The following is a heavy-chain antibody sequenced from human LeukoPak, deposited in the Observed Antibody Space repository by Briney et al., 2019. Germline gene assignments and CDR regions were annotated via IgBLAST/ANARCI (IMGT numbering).Heavy chain of an antibody. D-gene: IGHD3-22*01. V-gene: IGHV3-21*01. CDR3: ARARYDSNGYPIDY. CDR1: GFTFSSYS. J-gene: IGHJ4*02. Sequence: GGSLRLSCAASGFTFSSYSMNWVRQAPGKGLEWVSSISSSSYIYYADSVKGRLTISRDNAKNSLYLQMNSLRAEDTAVYYCARARYDSNGYPIDYWGQGTLVTVSS. CDR2: ISSSSYI.